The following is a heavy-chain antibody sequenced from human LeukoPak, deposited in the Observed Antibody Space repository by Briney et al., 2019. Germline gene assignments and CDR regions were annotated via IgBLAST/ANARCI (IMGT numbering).Heavy chain of an antibody. CDR1: GGTFSSYA. CDR2: IIPIFGTA. J-gene: IGHJ4*02. V-gene: IGHV1-69*13. CDR3: ARGTYSSSWLLLDY. D-gene: IGHD6-13*01. Sequence: GASVKVSCKASGGTFSSYAISWVRQAPGQGLEWMGGIIPIFGTANYAQKFQGRVTITADESTSTAYMELSRLRSDDTAVYYCARGTYSSSWLLLDYWGQGTLVTVSS.